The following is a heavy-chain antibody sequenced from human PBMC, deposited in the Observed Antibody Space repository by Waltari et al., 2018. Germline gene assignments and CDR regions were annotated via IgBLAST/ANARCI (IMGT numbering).Heavy chain of an antibody. CDR1: GFKFRDYG. CDR3: ARVVTGVHEVNDN. Sequence: QVRLTQSGRDVKEPGASVKVSCKASGFKFRDYGISWVRQAPGQGLEWMGWIYVYNENTRFAEKFEDRVTLTTDKVTETVYMDLTDLRPDDTAVYYCARVVTGVHEVNDNWGQGTLVIVS. V-gene: IGHV1-18*01. CDR2: IYVYNENT. D-gene: IGHD3-16*02. J-gene: IGHJ4*02.